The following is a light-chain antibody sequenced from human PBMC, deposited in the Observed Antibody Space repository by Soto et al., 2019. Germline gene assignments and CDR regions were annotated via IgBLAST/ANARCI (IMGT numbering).Light chain of an antibody. V-gene: IGKV1-5*03. CDR1: QTISSW. CDR3: QHYNSYSEA. Sequence: IRMTQSPSTLSGSVGYRVTITCRASQTISSWLAWYQQKPGKAPKLLIYKASTLKSGVPSRFSGSGSGTEFTLTISSLQPDDFATYYCQHYNSYSEAFGQGTKVDIK. J-gene: IGKJ1*01. CDR2: KAS.